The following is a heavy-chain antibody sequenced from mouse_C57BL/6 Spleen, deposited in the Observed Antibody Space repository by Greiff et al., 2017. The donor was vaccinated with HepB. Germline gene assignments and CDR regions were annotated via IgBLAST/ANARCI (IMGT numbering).Heavy chain of an antibody. J-gene: IGHJ1*03. D-gene: IGHD1-1*01. CDR1: GFTFSSYT. CDR2: IGGGGGNT. Sequence: EVHLVESGGGLVKPGGSLKLSCAASGFTFSSYTMSWVRQTPEKRLEWVATIGGGGGNTYYPDSVKGRFTISRDNAKNTLYLQMRSLRSEDTAVYYCARGTTVVVKNYSIDVWGTGTTVTVSS. CDR3: ARGTTVVVKNYSIDV. V-gene: IGHV5-9*04.